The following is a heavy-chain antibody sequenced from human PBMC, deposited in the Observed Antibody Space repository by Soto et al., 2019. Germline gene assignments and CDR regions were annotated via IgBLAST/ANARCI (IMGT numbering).Heavy chain of an antibody. CDR3: AKQFDLGGLEDY. V-gene: IGHV3-30*18. CDR1: GFTFSDHG. Sequence: GGSLRLSCAASGFTFSDHGMHWVRQAPGKGLEWVAVISHDGNSKYYGDSVKGRFTVSRDNSNNMAYLQMNSLRLEDTAMYYCAKQFDLGGLEDYWGQGTLVTVSS. CDR2: ISHDGNSK. J-gene: IGHJ4*02. D-gene: IGHD1-1*01.